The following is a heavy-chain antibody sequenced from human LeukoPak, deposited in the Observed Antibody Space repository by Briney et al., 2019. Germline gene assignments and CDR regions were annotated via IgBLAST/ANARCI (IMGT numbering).Heavy chain of an antibody. V-gene: IGHV1-46*01. CDR1: GYTFTSYY. J-gene: IGHJ3*02. CDR3: ARAGYYYDTSGYQRAFDI. CDR2: INPSGGST. Sequence: ASVKVSCKASGYTFTSYYMHRVRQAPGQGLEWMGIINPSGGSTSYAQKFQGRVTMTRDTSTSTVYMELSSLRSEDTAVYHCARAGYYYDTSGYQRAFDIWGQGTMVTVSS. D-gene: IGHD3-22*01.